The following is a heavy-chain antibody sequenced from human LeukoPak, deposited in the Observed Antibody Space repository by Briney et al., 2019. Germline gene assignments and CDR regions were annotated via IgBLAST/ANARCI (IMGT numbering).Heavy chain of an antibody. D-gene: IGHD3-10*01. V-gene: IGHV4-59*01. J-gene: IGHJ4*02. CDR1: GGSISSYY. CDR3: ARRGGSGRSFDY. Sequence: SETLSLTCTVSGGSISSYYWSWIRQPPGKGLEWIGYIYYSGSTNYNPSLKSRVTISVDTSKNQFSLKVSSATAADTAVYYCARRGGSGRSFDYWGQGTLVTVSS. CDR2: IYYSGST.